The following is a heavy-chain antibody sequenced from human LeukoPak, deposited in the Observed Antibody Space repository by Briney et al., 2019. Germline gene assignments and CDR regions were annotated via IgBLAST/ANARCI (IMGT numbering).Heavy chain of an antibody. CDR3: ARGILVGYYVPDQ. D-gene: IGHD3-9*01. J-gene: IGHJ4*02. CDR1: GFTFTNHA. Sequence: PGGSLRLSCEASGFTFTNHAMSWVRQAPGKGLEWVSTIGSHGDRTDYTDSVKGRFTISRDNSKNTLYLQMYSLRAEDTAVYYCARGILVGYYVPDQWGQGTLVTVSS. V-gene: IGHV3-23*01. CDR2: IGSHGDRT.